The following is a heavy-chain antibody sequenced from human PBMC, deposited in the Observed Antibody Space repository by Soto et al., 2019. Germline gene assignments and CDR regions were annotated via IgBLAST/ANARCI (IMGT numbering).Heavy chain of an antibody. D-gene: IGHD4-17*01. V-gene: IGHV3-30*18. J-gene: IGHJ4*02. CDR2: ISYDGSNK. Sequence: GGSLRLSCAASGFTFSSYGMHWVRQAPGKGLEWVAVISYDGSNKYYADSVKGRFTISRDNSKNTLYLQMNSLRAEDTAVYYCAKDFYYGDYFDYWGQGTLVTV. CDR1: GFTFSSYG. CDR3: AKDFYYGDYFDY.